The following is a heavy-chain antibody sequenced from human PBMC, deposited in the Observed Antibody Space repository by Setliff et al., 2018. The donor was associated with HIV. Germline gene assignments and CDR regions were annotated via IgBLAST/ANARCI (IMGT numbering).Heavy chain of an antibody. CDR3: ARPLLRTNPVYGILGNWFDS. Sequence: PGGSLRLSCAASGFNFSIYSMNWVRQAPGKGSVWGRFTISRDNAKNSLYLQMNSLSAEDTAVYYCARPLLRTNPVYGILGNWFDSWGQGTLVTVSS. J-gene: IGHJ5*01. CDR1: GFNFSIYS. V-gene: IGHV3-21*04. D-gene: IGHD2-8*01.